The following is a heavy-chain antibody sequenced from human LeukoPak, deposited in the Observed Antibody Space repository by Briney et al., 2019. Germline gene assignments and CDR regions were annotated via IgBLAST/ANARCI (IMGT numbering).Heavy chain of an antibody. J-gene: IGHJ4*02. CDR1: GFTFSSYA. D-gene: IGHD6-13*01. Sequence: PGGSLRLSCAASGFTFSSYAMSWVRQAPGKGLEWVSAISGSGGSTYYADSVKGRFTISRDNSKNMVSLQMNSLRAEDTAVYYCAKDAAGSSWPYYFDYWGQGTLVTVSS. CDR2: ISGSGGST. CDR3: AKDAAGSSWPYYFDY. V-gene: IGHV3-23*01.